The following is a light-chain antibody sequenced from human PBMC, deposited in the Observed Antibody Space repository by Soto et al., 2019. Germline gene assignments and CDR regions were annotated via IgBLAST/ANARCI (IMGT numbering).Light chain of an antibody. CDR3: QSYDSSLSGYV. V-gene: IGLV1-40*01. Sequence: QSVLTHPPSVSEAPGQRVSISCTGSSSNIGACYDVHWYHQLPGSAPKLLFFGTSNRLSGVLDRFSGSKSGTSVSLAITGLQAEDEADYYCQSYDSSLSGYVFGIGTKVSVL. CDR2: GTS. CDR1: SSNIGACYD. J-gene: IGLJ1*01.